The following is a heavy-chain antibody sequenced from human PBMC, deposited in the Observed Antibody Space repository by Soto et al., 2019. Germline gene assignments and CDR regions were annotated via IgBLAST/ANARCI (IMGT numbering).Heavy chain of an antibody. Sequence: QVQLVQSGAEVKKPGSSVKVSCKASGGTFSSYTISWVRQAPGQGLEWMGRIIPILGIANYAQKFQGRVTXTXDXXTSTAYMELSSLRSEDTAVYYCARVVAVAGGWFAPWGQGTLVTVSS. J-gene: IGHJ5*02. CDR3: ARVVAVAGGWFAP. V-gene: IGHV1-69*02. CDR1: GGTFSSYT. D-gene: IGHD6-19*01. CDR2: IIPILGIA.